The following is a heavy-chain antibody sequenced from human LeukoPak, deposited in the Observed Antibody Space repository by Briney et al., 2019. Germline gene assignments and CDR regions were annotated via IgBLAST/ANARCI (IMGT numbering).Heavy chain of an antibody. D-gene: IGHD6-19*01. CDR1: GDSVSANSVA. CDR3: TKALGQWHNWLDP. CDR2: TYYRSQWYN. V-gene: IGHV6-1*01. J-gene: IGHJ5*02. Sequence: SQTLSLTCALSGDSVSANSVAWSWIRQSPSRGLEWLGKTYYRSQWYNEYAVSVKSRITINADTSKNQFSLHLKSVIPEDTAVYYCTKALGQWHNWLDPWGQGTLVTVSS.